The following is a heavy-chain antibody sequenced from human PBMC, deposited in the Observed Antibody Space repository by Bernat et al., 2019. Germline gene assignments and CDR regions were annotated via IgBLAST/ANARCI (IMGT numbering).Heavy chain of an antibody. J-gene: IGHJ6*02. CDR2: ISGSGGT. CDR1: GFTFSSYA. V-gene: IGHV3-23*01. CDR3: AREKAAAGSRDGMDV. D-gene: IGHD6-13*01. Sequence: EVQLLESGGGLVQPGGSLRLSCAASGFTFSSYAMSWVRQAPGKGLELVSAISGSGGTYYADSVKGRFTISRDNSKNTLYLQMNSLRAEDTAVYYCAREKAAAGSRDGMDVWGQGTTVTVSS.